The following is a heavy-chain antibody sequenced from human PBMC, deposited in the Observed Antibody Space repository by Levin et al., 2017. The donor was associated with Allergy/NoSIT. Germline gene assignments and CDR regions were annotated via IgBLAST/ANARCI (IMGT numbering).Heavy chain of an antibody. J-gene: IGHJ4*02. CDR2: ISYDGSNK. CDR1: GFTFSSYG. CDR3: AKDGEVAVAGNLVNSASDY. V-gene: IGHV3-30*18. Sequence: GESLKISCAASGFTFSSYGMHWVRPAPGKGLEWVAVISYDGSNKYYADSVKGRFTISRDNSKNTLYLQMNSLRAEDTAVYYCAKDGEVAVAGNLVNSASDYWGQGTLVTVSS. D-gene: IGHD6-19*01.